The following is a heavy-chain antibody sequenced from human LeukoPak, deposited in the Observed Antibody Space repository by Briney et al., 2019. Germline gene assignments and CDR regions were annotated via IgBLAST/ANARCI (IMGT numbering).Heavy chain of an antibody. D-gene: IGHD3-22*01. J-gene: IGHJ3*02. V-gene: IGHV4-59*01. CDR2: IYYSGST. CDR3: ARGGYYDKEAFDI. CDR1: GGSISSYY. Sequence: PSETLSLTCTVSGGSISSYYWSWIRQPPGKGLEWIGYIYYSGSTNYNPSLKSRVTTSVDTSKNQFSLKLSSETAADTAVYYCARGGYYDKEAFDIWGQGTMVTVSS.